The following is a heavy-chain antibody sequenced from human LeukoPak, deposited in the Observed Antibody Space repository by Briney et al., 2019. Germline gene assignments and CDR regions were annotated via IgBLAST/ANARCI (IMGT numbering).Heavy chain of an antibody. Sequence: GGSLRLPCVVSGFSFSDSYMTWLHQTPGKGLESLAYISPSSHDIYYADSVKGRFTISRDNARTSLYLQMNSLGPDDTALYYCSTDPRLLTYWGQGTLVTVSS. V-gene: IGHV3-11*01. CDR3: STDPRLLTY. J-gene: IGHJ4*02. CDR2: ISPSSHDI. D-gene: IGHD2-8*01. CDR1: GFSFSDSY.